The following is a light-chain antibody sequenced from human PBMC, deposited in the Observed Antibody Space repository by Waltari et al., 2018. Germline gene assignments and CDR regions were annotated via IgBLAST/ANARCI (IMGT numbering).Light chain of an antibody. CDR1: TSDVGGYKY. J-gene: IGLJ2*01. CDR2: EVS. CDR3: SSYTSRSTLV. V-gene: IGLV2-14*01. Sequence: QSALTQPASVSGSPGQSITISCTGTTSDVGGYKYVSWYQQHPGKAPKLIIYEVSNRPSGISSRFSGSKSGNTASLTISGLQAEDEAVYHCSSYTSRSTLVFGGGTKLTVL.